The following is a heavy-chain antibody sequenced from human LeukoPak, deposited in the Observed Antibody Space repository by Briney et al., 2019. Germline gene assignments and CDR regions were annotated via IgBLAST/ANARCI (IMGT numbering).Heavy chain of an antibody. CDR2: INPNSGGT. CDR3: ARALRFLEWFPLGDY. J-gene: IGHJ4*02. V-gene: IGHV1-2*02. D-gene: IGHD3-3*01. Sequence: EASVKVSCKASGYTFIAYYMHWVRQAPGQGLEWMGWINPNSGGTNYAQKFQGRVTMTRDTSISTAYMELSRLRSDDTAVYYCARALRFLEWFPLGDYWGQGTLVTVSS. CDR1: GYTFIAYY.